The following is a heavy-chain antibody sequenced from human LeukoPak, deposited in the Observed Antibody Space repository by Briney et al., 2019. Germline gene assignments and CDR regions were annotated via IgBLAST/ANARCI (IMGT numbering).Heavy chain of an antibody. CDR3: AKDIALDSSGNIDY. Sequence: PGGSLRLSCAASGFTFTGFAMTWVRQAPGKGLKWVSSISGSGGSTYYADSVKGRFTISRDNAKNSLYLQMNSLRAEDTALYYCAKDIALDSSGNIDYWGQGTLVTVSS. CDR1: GFTFTGFA. D-gene: IGHD3-22*01. J-gene: IGHJ4*02. V-gene: IGHV3-23*01. CDR2: ISGSGGST.